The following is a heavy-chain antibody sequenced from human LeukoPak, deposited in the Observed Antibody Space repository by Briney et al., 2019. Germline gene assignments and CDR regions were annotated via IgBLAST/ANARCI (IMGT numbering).Heavy chain of an antibody. CDR2: ISYDGSKI. J-gene: IGHJ3*01. Sequence: GGSLRLSCAASGFTFSSYPLHWVRQAPGKGLEWVTLISYDGSKIYYADSVKGRFTISRDNSKNTLYLQLNSLRAEDRAVYYCARESGWGLPLAFDFWGQGTMVTVSS. CDR3: ARESGWGLPLAFDF. CDR1: GFTFSSYP. D-gene: IGHD3-3*01. V-gene: IGHV3-30-3*01.